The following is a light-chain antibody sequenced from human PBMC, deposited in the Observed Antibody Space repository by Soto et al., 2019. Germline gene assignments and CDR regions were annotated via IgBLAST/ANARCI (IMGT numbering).Light chain of an antibody. CDR1: QSVSGSY. J-gene: IGKJ5*01. CDR2: GVS. CDR3: QQYGSSSIT. V-gene: IGKV3-20*01. Sequence: EIVLTQSPGTLSLSPGERATLSCRASQSVSGSYLAWYQQKPGQAPRLLIFGVSNRATGIPDRISGRGSGTDFTLTINRLAPEDFAVYYCQQYGSSSITFGQGTRLEIK.